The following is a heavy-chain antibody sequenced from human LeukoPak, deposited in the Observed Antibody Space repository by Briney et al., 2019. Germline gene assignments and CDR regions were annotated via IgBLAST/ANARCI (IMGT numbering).Heavy chain of an antibody. V-gene: IGHV1-18*01. D-gene: IGHD2-8*02. CDR3: VKDYGHCPSDRCYPIDY. CDR2: ISAYNGNT. Sequence: GASVKVSCKASGYTFTSYGISWVRQAPGQGLEWMGWISAYNGNTNYAQKLQGRVTMTTDTSTSTAYMELRSLRSEDTAVYYCVKDYGHCPSDRCYPIDYWGQGTLVTVSS. J-gene: IGHJ4*02. CDR1: GYTFTSYG.